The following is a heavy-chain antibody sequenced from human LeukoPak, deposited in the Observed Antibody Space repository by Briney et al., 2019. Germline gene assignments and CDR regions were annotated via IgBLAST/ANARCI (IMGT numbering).Heavy chain of an antibody. CDR3: ARVRYSSSWVFDY. CDR2: IYYSGST. Sequence: PSETLSLTCTVSGGSISSFYWSWIRQPPGKGLEWIGYIYYSGSTNYNPSLKSRVTISVDTSKNQFSLNLSSVTAADTAVYYCARVRYSSSWVFDYWGQGTLVTVSS. D-gene: IGHD6-13*01. J-gene: IGHJ4*02. CDR1: GGSISSFY. V-gene: IGHV4-59*01.